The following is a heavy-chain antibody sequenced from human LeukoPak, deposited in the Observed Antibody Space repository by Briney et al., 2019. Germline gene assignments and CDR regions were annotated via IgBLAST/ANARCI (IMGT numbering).Heavy chain of an antibody. CDR2: ISGSGGST. V-gene: IGHV3-23*01. J-gene: IGHJ4*02. CDR3: ANTWTTLTTRVYFDY. D-gene: IGHD4-11*01. CDR1: GFTFSSYA. Sequence: GGSLRLSCAASGFTFSSYAMSWVRQAPGWGLGWVSAISGSGGSTYYADSVKGRVTISRDNSKNTLYLQMNSLRAEDTAVYYCANTWTTLTTRVYFDYWGQGTLVTVSS.